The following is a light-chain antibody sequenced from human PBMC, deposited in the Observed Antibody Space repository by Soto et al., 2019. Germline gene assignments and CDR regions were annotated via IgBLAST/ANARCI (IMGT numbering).Light chain of an antibody. Sequence: QSVLTQPASVSGSPGQSITISCTGTSSDFGTYDLVSWYQQHPGKAPKLMIYEVSKRPSGIFNRFSGSKSGTTASLTISGLQAEDEADYYCCSYVGSNIWVFGGGTKLTVL. CDR2: EVS. V-gene: IGLV2-23*02. J-gene: IGLJ3*02. CDR1: SSDFGTYDL. CDR3: CSYVGSNIWV.